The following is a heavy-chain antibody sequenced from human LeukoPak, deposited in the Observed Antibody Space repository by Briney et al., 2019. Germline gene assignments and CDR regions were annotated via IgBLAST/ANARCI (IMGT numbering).Heavy chain of an antibody. CDR1: GFTFSTYN. J-gene: IGHJ6*04. CDR2: ISSSSTTI. D-gene: IGHD3-10*02. Sequence: PGGSLRLSCAASGFTFSTYNMNWVRQAPGQGLEWVSYISSSSTTIYYADSVKGRFTISRDNAKNSLYLQMNSLRAEDTAVYYCAELGITMIGSVWGKGTTVTISS. CDR3: AELGITMIGSV. V-gene: IGHV3-48*04.